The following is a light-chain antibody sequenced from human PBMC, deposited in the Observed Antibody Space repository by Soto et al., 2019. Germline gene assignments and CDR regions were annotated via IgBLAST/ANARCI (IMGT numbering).Light chain of an antibody. J-gene: IGLJ1*01. V-gene: IGLV2-14*03. CDR1: SIYVGGYNY. Sequence: QSELNRPASGSGSPGPAITISCTLTSIYVGGYNYVSWYQQQPGKAPKLIIYEVTNRPSGVSNRFSGSKSGNTAYLTISGLQVEDEAEYFCFSFTTTSTHVLGTGTDVPV. CDR2: EVT. CDR3: FSFTTTSTHV.